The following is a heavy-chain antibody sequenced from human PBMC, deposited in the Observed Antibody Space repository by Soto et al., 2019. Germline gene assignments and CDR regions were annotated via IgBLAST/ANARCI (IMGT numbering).Heavy chain of an antibody. Sequence: PSETLSLTYTVSGGSISSGGYYWIWIRQPPGKVLEWIGYIYYSGSTYYNPSLKSRVTISVDTSKNQFSLKLSSVTAADTAVYYCARASRRRVNYYDSSGYPDYWGQGTLVTVSS. CDR2: IYYSGST. CDR1: GGSISSGGYY. CDR3: ARASRRRVNYYDSSGYPDY. J-gene: IGHJ4*02. D-gene: IGHD3-22*01. V-gene: IGHV4-30-4*01.